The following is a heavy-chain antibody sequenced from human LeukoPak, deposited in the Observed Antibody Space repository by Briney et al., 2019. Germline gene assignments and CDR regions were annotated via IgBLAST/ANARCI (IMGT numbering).Heavy chain of an antibody. V-gene: IGHV3-23*01. CDR2: TVGIGPDT. CDR3: TKASAARCIGVFCYPFDH. Sequence: GGALRLSCAASGFTFSSYSMNWVRQAPGKGLEWVAATVGIGPDTYHADSVKGRFTISRDNSKNILYLQMNSLRVEDTAVYYCTKASAARCIGVFCYPFDHWGQGTLVTVSS. J-gene: IGHJ4*02. CDR1: GFTFSSYS. D-gene: IGHD2-15*01.